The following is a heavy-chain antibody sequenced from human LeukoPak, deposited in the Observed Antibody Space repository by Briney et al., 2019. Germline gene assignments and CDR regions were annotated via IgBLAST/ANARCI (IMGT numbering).Heavy chain of an antibody. J-gene: IGHJ6*02. CDR2: MNPNSGNT. V-gene: IGHV1-8*01. Sequence: ASVKVSCKASGYTFTSYDTNWVRQATGQGLEWMGWMNPNSGNTGYAQKFQGRVTMTRNTSISTAYMELSSLRSEDTAVYYCARGGRAAGIYDYVWGSYRMDVWGQGTTVTVSS. CDR1: GYTFTSYD. D-gene: IGHD3-16*02. CDR3: ARGGRAAGIYDYVWGSYRMDV.